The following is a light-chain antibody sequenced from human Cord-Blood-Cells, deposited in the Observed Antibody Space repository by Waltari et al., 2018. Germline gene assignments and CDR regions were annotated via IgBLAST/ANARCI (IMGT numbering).Light chain of an antibody. CDR3: SSDTSSSTLV. CDR2: DVS. CDR1: SSDVGGYKY. J-gene: IGLJ1*01. Sequence: QSALTQPASVSGSPGQSITISCTGTSSDVGGYKYVSWYQQHPGKAPKLMIYDVSNRPSGVSNRFSGSKSGNTASLTISGLQAEDEADYYCSSDTSSSTLVFGTGTKVTVL. V-gene: IGLV2-14*01.